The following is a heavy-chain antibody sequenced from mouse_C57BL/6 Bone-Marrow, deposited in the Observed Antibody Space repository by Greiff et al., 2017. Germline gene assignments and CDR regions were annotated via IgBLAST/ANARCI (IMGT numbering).Heavy chain of an antibody. CDR1: GFNIKDDY. J-gene: IGHJ2*01. D-gene: IGHD1-1*01. CDR3: TFYGSSPDY. Sequence: VQLQQSGAELVRPGASVTLSCTASGFNIKDDYMHWVKQRPEQGLEWIGWIDPENGDTEYASKFQGKATITADTSSNTAYLQLSSLTSEDTAVYYCTFYGSSPDYWGQGTTLTVSS. CDR2: IDPENGDT. V-gene: IGHV14-4*01.